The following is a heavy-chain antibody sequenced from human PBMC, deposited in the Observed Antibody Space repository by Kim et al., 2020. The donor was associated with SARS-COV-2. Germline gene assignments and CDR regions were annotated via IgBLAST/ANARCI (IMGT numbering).Heavy chain of an antibody. CDR3: AAPGDSSGYYDLHYYYGMDV. CDR2: INAGNGNT. D-gene: IGHD3-22*01. V-gene: IGHV1-3*01. CDR1: GYTFTSYA. Sequence: ASVKVSCKASGYTFTSYAMHWVRQAPGQRLEWMGWINAGNGNTKYSQKFQGRVTITRDTSASTAYMELSSLRSEDTAVYYCAAPGDSSGYYDLHYYYGMDVWGQGTTVTVSS. J-gene: IGHJ6*02.